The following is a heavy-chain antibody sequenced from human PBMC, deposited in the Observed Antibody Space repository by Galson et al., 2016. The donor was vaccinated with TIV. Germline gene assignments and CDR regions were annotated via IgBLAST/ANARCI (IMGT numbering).Heavy chain of an antibody. CDR1: GFTFDDYP. CDR2: INWKGNSV. D-gene: IGHD2/OR15-2a*01. J-gene: IGHJ6*02. V-gene: IGHV3-9*01. Sequence: SLRLSCAASGFTFDDYPMHWVRQRPEKGLEWVSAINWKGNSVVYADSVKGRFTISRDNRRRSLYLQMNNLKGDDTALYYCAKDLKPDASMDYYFYSAMDAWGQGTTVIVSS. CDR3: AKDLKPDASMDYYFYSAMDA.